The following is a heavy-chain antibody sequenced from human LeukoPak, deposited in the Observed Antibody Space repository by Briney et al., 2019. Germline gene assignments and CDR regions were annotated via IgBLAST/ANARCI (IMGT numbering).Heavy chain of an antibody. CDR1: GYTFTSYD. J-gene: IGHJ5*02. CDR2: MNPNSGNT. CDR3: AVGNWFDP. D-gene: IGHD3-10*01. Sequence: ASVKVSCKASGYTFTSYDINWVRQATGQGLEWMGWMNPNSGNTGYAQKFQGRVTVTADESTSTAYMELSSLRSEDTAVYYCAVGNWFDPWGQGTLVTVSS. V-gene: IGHV1-8*01.